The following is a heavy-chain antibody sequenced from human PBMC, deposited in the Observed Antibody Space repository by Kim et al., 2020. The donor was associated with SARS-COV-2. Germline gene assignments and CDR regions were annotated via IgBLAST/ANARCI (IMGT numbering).Heavy chain of an antibody. CDR3: AKAPTSAGIYSTFDY. CDR1: GFTFGDYA. V-gene: IGHV3-9*01. D-gene: IGHD6-13*01. Sequence: GGSLRLSCAASGFTFGDYAMHWVRQAPGKGLEWVSGISWNSGSIGYADSVKGRFTISRDNAKNSLYLQMNSLRAEDTALYYCAKAPTSAGIYSTFDYWGQGTLVTVSS. J-gene: IGHJ4*02. CDR2: ISWNSGSI.